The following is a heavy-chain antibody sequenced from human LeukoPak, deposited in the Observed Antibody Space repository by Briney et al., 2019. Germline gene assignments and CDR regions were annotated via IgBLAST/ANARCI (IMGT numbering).Heavy chain of an antibody. CDR3: ARDPLYSGSYAARNAFDI. CDR1: GFTFSSYS. CDR2: ISSISSTI. D-gene: IGHD1-26*01. V-gene: IGHV3-48*01. J-gene: IGHJ3*02. Sequence: GGSLRLSCAASGFTFSSYSMNWVRQAPGKGLEWVSYISSISSTIYYADSVKGRFTISRDNAKNSLYLQMNSLRAEDTAVYYCARDPLYSGSYAARNAFDIWGQGTMVTVSS.